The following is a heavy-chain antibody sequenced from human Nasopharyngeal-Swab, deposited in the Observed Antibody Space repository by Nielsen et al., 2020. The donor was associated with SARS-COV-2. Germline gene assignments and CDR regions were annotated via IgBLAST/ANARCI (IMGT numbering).Heavy chain of an antibody. D-gene: IGHD1-1*01. J-gene: IGHJ6*03. CDR2: INAGNGNT. Sequence: WVRQAPGQRLEWMGWINAGNGNTKYSQKFQGRVTITRDTSASTAYMELSSLRSEDTAVYYCARAGEAYYYYYTDVWGKGTTVTVSS. V-gene: IGHV1-3*01. CDR3: ARAGEAYYYYYTDV.